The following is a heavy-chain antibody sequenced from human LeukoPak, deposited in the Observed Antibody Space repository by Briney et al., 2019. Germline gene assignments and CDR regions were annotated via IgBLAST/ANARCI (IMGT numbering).Heavy chain of an antibody. Sequence: GGSLRLSCAASGFTFSSYAMSWVRQAPGKGLEWVSAISGSGGSTYYADSVKGRFTISRDNSKNTLYLQMNSLRAEDTAVYYCARDRSKWIQLWHDFDYWGQGTLVTVSS. J-gene: IGHJ4*02. CDR3: ARDRSKWIQLWHDFDY. CDR2: ISGSGGST. V-gene: IGHV3-23*01. CDR1: GFTFSSYA. D-gene: IGHD5-18*01.